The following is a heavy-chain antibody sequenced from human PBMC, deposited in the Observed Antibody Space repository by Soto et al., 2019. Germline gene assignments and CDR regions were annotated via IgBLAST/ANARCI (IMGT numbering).Heavy chain of an antibody. CDR3: ASTSAGYYYYGMDV. CDR2: IYSGGST. V-gene: IGHV3-53*02. J-gene: IGHJ6*02. CDR1: GFTVSSNY. D-gene: IGHD3-10*01. Sequence: EVQLVETGGGLIQPGGSLRLSCAASGFTVSSNYMSWVRQAPGKGLEWVSVIYSGGSTYYADSVKGRFTISRDNSKNTLYLQMNSLRAEETAVYYCASTSAGYYYYGMDVWGQGTTVTVSS.